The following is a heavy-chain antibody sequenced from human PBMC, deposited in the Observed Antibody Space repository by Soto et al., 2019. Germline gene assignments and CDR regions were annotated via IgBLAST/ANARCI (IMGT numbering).Heavy chain of an antibody. CDR1: GFNFGSDA. Sequence: EVQVLESGGGLVQPGGSLRLSCEASGFNFGSDAMSWVRQAPGKGLEWVSAITDTGGGTYYTDSVKGRFTISRDNSKNTLYLQMHSLRTEDTAVYYCVRTFVGDYWGQGILVTVSS. CDR2: ITDTGGGT. D-gene: IGHD3-16*01. V-gene: IGHV3-23*01. CDR3: VRTFVGDY. J-gene: IGHJ4*02.